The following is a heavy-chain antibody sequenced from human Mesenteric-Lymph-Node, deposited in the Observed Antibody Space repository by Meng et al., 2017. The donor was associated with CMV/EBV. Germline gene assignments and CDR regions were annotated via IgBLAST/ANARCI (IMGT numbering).Heavy chain of an antibody. V-gene: IGHV3-7*01. Sequence: GESLKISCAASGFTFSSYSMNWVRQAPGKGLEWVATIDQDGSEEDYLDSIKGRFTISRDNAKNTLYLQMNSLRAEDTAVYYCARLGGRDGYNVLFDYWGQGTLVTVSS. J-gene: IGHJ4*02. CDR3: ARLGGRDGYNVLFDY. CDR2: IDQDGSEE. D-gene: IGHD5-24*01. CDR1: GFTFSSYS.